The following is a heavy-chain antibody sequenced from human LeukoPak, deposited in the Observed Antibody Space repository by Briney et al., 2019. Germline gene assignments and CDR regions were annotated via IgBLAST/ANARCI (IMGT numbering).Heavy chain of an antibody. Sequence: DPGGSLRLSCAASGFTFDEYTMHWVRQAPGKGLEWVSLIIWDGGSTYYADSVKGRFTISRDNSKNSLYLQMNSLRAEDTALYYCAKDISSYSNYFFDYWGQGTLVTVSS. CDR3: AKDISSYSNYFFDY. D-gene: IGHD4-11*01. J-gene: IGHJ4*02. V-gene: IGHV3-43*01. CDR2: IIWDGGST. CDR1: GFTFDEYT.